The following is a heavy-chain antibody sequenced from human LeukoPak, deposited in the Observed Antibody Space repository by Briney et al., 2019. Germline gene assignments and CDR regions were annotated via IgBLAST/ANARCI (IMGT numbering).Heavy chain of an antibody. J-gene: IGHJ6*03. V-gene: IGHV3-23*01. CDR3: ARAGGYCSSTSCYNYYYYYMDV. CDR1: VFTFSSYA. D-gene: IGHD2-2*01. CDR2: ISGSGGST. Sequence: GGSLRLSCAASVFTFSSYAMSWVRQAPGKGLEWVSAISGSGGSTYYADSVKGRFTISRDNSKNTLYLQMNSLRAEDTAVYYCARAGGYCSSTSCYNYYYYYMDVWGKGTTVTVSS.